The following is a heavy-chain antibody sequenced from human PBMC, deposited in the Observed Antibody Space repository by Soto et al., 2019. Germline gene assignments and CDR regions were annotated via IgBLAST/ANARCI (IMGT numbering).Heavy chain of an antibody. V-gene: IGHV1-69*12. Sequence: QVQLLQSGAEVKKPGSSVRVSCEASGGTFRTYSISWVRQAPGQGLEWMGEIIPIFGTINYAQKFQGRLPITADESTATAYMDLRSLRSDDTALYYSAKGAVAGTPTSYYYYGMDVWGQGTTVTVSS. D-gene: IGHD6-19*01. CDR3: AKGAVAGTPTSYYYYGMDV. CDR2: IIPIFGTI. J-gene: IGHJ6*02. CDR1: GGTFRTYS.